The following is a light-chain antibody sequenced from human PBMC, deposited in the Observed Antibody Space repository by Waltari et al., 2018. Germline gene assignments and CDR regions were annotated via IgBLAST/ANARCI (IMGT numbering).Light chain of an antibody. J-gene: IGLJ2*01. Sequence: QSALTQPGSVSGSPGQSVTISCTGSSSDVGGYDLVSWYQHHPGKAPKLMIDDESKRPSGVYSRFSCSKSGNTSYLTISGHQAEDDDDYFCSSYTSSINVVFGGGTKLTVL. V-gene: IGLV2-14*02. CDR1: SSDVGGYDL. CDR2: DES. CDR3: SSYTSSINVV.